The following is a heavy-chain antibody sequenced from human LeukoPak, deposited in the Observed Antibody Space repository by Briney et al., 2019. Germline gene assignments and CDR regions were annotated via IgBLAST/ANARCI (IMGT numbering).Heavy chain of an antibody. CDR3: ARDNPPDY. Sequence: GGSLRLSCVASGFTFSSSWMSWVRQAPGKGLEWVANIKQDGSEKSYVESVRGRFTISRDNAKNSLYLQLNSLRAEDTALYYCARDNPPDYRGQGTLVTVSS. CDR1: GFTFSSSW. CDR2: IKQDGSEK. V-gene: IGHV3-7*03. J-gene: IGHJ4*02.